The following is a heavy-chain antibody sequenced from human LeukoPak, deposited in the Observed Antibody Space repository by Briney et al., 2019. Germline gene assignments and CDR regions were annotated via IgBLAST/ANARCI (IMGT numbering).Heavy chain of an antibody. CDR3: ARGLGGYSSGWTDY. CDR2: IKQDGSEK. D-gene: IGHD6-19*01. Sequence: PGGSLRLSCAASGFTFSSYWMSWVRQAPGKGLEWVANIKQDGSEKYYVDSVKGRFTISRDNAKNSLYLQMNSLRAEDTAVYYCARGLGGYSSGWTDYWGQGTLVTVSS. J-gene: IGHJ4*02. CDR1: GFTFSSYW. V-gene: IGHV3-7*01.